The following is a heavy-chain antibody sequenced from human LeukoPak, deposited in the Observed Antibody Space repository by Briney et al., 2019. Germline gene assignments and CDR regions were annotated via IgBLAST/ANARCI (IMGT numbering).Heavy chain of an antibody. J-gene: IGHJ4*02. CDR1: GGSFSGYY. CDR2: IYYSGST. CDR3: AASKPMGPRDY. Sequence: PSETLSLTCAVYGGSFSGYYWSWIRQHPGKGLEWIGYIYYSGSTYYNPSLKSRVTISVDTSKNQFSLKLSSVTAADTAVYYCAASKPMGPRDYWGQGTLVTVSS. V-gene: IGHV4-34*01. D-gene: IGHD3-10*01.